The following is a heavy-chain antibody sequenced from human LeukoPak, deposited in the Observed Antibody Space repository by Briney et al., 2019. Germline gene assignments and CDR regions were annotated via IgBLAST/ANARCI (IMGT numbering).Heavy chain of an antibody. Sequence: PGGSLRLSCAASGFTFDDYAMHWVRQAPGKGLEWVSGISWNSGSIGYADSVKGRFTISRDNAKNSLYLQMNSLRAEDTALYYCAKGHSSTSEFDYWGQGTLVTVSS. CDR3: AKGHSSTSEFDY. D-gene: IGHD2-2*01. CDR1: GFTFDDYA. J-gene: IGHJ4*02. V-gene: IGHV3-9*01. CDR2: ISWNSGSI.